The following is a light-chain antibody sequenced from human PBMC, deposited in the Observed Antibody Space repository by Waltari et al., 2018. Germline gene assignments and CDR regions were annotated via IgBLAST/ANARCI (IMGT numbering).Light chain of an antibody. Sequence: EILMTQSPYTLSVSVGERVTLSCRASQSVRSYLAWYQQKPGKAPRLLIYDASSMATGVPARFSGSGSGTEFTLTISSLQPEDFAAYYCQQYNSWLYTFGEGTKLEIK. CDR3: QQYNSWLYT. CDR2: DAS. CDR1: QSVRSY. V-gene: IGKV3-15*01. J-gene: IGKJ2*01.